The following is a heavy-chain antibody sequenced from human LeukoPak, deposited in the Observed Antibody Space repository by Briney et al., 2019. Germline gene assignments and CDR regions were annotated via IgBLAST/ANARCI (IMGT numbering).Heavy chain of an antibody. V-gene: IGHV3-23*01. CDR1: GFTFSSYA. CDR3: AKSGDILTGYALDY. CDR2: ISGSGGST. Sequence: PGGSLRLSCAASGFTFSSYAMSWVRQAPGKGLEWVSAISGSGGSTYYADSVKGRFTISRDNSKNTLYLQMNSLRAEDTAVYYCAKSGDILTGYALDYWGQGTPVTVSS. J-gene: IGHJ4*02. D-gene: IGHD3-9*01.